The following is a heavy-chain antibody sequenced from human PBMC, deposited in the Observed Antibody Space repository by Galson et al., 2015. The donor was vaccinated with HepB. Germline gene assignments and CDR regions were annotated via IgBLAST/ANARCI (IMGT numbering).Heavy chain of an antibody. V-gene: IGHV2-5*02. D-gene: IGHD3-3*01. Sequence: PALVKPTQTLTLTCTFSGFSLSTSGVGVGWIRQPPGKALEWLALIYWDDDKRYSPSLKSRLTITKDTSKNQVVLTMTNMDPVDTATYYCAHHLRFLEWLSLDYWGQGTLVTVSS. J-gene: IGHJ4*02. CDR2: IYWDDDK. CDR1: GFSLSTSGVG. CDR3: AHHLRFLEWLSLDY.